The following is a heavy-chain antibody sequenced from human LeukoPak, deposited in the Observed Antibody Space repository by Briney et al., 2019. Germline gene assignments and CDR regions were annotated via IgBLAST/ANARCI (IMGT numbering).Heavy chain of an antibody. CDR2: ISAYNGNT. V-gene: IGHV1-18*01. CDR1: GYTFTSYG. D-gene: IGHD3-22*01. J-gene: IGHJ5*02. CDR3: ARVPISGAMIVVAAS. Sequence: ASVTVSCKASGYTFTSYGISWVRQAPGQGLEWMGWISAYNGNTNYAQMLEGRVTMTTDTSTSTAYMELRSLRSDDTAVYYCARVPISGAMIVVAASWGQGTLVTVSS.